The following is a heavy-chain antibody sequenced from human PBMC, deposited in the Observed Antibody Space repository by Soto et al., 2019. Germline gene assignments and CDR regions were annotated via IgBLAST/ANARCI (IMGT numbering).Heavy chain of an antibody. J-gene: IGHJ5*02. CDR3: AKDQGVELVPLATVDWVEP. CDR2: ISGSGFKK. V-gene: IGHV3-23*01. CDR1: GFIFEHFG. D-gene: IGHD1-26*01. Sequence: GGSLRLSCAASGFIFEHFGMSCVRQAPGKGLEWISSISGSGFKKYYADSVKGRFTISRANSKSTVYLELNNLSAEDTAVYHCAKDQGVELVPLATVDWVEPWGQGS.